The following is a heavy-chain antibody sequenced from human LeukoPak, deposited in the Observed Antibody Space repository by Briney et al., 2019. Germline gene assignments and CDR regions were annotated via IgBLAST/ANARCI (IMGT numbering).Heavy chain of an antibody. V-gene: IGHV3-11*04. Sequence: GGSLRLSCAASEFTFSDFYMSWVRQAPGKGLEWVSYISSSESTIHYADSVKGRFTISWDNAKNSLYLQMNGLRVEDTAVYYCARVRSFRFDTWGRGTLVTVSS. J-gene: IGHJ5*02. CDR2: ISSSESTI. D-gene: IGHD2-15*01. CDR1: EFTFSDFY. CDR3: ARVRSFRFDT.